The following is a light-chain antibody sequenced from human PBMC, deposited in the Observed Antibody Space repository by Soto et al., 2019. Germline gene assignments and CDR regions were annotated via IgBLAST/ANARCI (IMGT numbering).Light chain of an antibody. Sequence: DIRMTQSPSSLSASVGDRVTLTCQASQDVSTYLNWYQYKPGKAPKLLIHDAFNLESGVPSRFSGSGSGTDFTFTINSLQPEDVATYYCQQYDNLPFTFGPGTRVDLK. CDR1: QDVSTY. CDR2: DAF. CDR3: QQYDNLPFT. V-gene: IGKV1-33*01. J-gene: IGKJ3*01.